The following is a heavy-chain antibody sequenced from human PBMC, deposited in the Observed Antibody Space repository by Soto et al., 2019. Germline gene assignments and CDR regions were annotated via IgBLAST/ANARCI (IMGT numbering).Heavy chain of an antibody. Sequence: QVQLVESGGGVVQPGRSLRLSCAASGFTFSSYGMHWVRQAPGKGLEWVAVIWYDGSNKYYADSVKGRFTISRDNSKNTLYLKMNSLRAEDTAVYYCARDLGSSPPRDDCGMDVWGRGTTVTVSS. D-gene: IGHD6-13*01. CDR3: ARDLGSSPPRDDCGMDV. CDR2: IWYDGSNK. J-gene: IGHJ6*02. V-gene: IGHV3-33*01. CDR1: GFTFSSYG.